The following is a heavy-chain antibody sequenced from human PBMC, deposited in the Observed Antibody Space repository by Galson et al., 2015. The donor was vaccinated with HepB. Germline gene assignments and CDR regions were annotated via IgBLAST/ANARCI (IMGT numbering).Heavy chain of an antibody. Sequence: QSGAELKKPGEYLRISCKGLGSSFTSYWISWVRQMLGKGLEWMGRIARSDSYNRYSPYFQGQGTISADKSISTAYLQWSSLKASDTAMYYCARRAHSDSWSGYYDNCFDPWGQRTLVTVSS. V-gene: IGHV5-10-1*01. CDR2: IARSDSYN. CDR1: GSSFTSYW. CDR3: ARRAHSDSWSGYYDNCFDP. J-gene: IGHJ5*02. D-gene: IGHD3-3*01.